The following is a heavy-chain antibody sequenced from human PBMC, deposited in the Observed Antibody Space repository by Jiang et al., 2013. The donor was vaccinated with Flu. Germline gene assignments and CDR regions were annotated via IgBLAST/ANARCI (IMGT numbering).Heavy chain of an antibody. V-gene: IGHV4-34*01. Sequence: LLKPSETLSLTCAVYGGSFSGYYWSWIRQPPGKGLEWIGEINHSGSTNYNPSLKSRVTISVDTSKNQFSLKLSSVTAADTAVYYCASNNVGSGDFWSGYRNWGQGTLVTVSS. J-gene: IGHJ4*02. CDR2: INHSGST. CDR3: ASNNVGSGDFWSGYRN. CDR1: GGSFSGYY. D-gene: IGHD3-3*01.